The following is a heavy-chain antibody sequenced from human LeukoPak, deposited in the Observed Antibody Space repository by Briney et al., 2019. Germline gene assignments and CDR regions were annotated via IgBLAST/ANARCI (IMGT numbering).Heavy chain of an antibody. D-gene: IGHD3-22*01. J-gene: IGHJ3*02. CDR3: ARTDSSGNDAFDI. V-gene: IGHV3-11*01. CDR2: ISSSGSTI. Sequence: GGSLRLSCAASGFTFSDYYMSRIRQAPGKGLEWVSYISSSGSTIYYADSVKGRFTFSRDNAKNSLYLQMNSLRAEDTAVYYCARTDSSGNDAFDIWGQGTMVTVSS. CDR1: GFTFSDYY.